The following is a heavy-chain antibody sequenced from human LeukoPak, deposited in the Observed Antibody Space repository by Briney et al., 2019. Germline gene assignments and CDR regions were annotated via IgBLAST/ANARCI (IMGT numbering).Heavy chain of an antibody. J-gene: IGHJ4*02. CDR3: ARRRDLYSGSYYPFDY. V-gene: IGHV5-51*01. Sequence: LGESLKISCKGSGYRFTSYWIGWVRQMPGKGLEWMRIIYPGDSDTKYSSSFQGQVTISADKSISTAYLQWNNLKASDTAMYYCARRRDLYSGSYYPFDYWGQGTLVTVSS. D-gene: IGHD1-26*01. CDR2: IYPGDSDT. CDR1: GYRFTSYW.